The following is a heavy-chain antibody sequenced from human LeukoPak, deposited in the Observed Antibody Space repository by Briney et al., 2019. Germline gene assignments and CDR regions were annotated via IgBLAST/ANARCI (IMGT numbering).Heavy chain of an antibody. CDR3: ARDHDSAYYDILTGYYMASLFDY. V-gene: IGHV3-30*04. D-gene: IGHD3-9*01. CDR1: GFTFSSYA. Sequence: PGRSLRLSCAASGFTFSSYAMHWVRQAPGKGLEWVAVIPYDGSNKYYADSVKGRFTISRDNSKNTLYLQMNSLRAEDTAVYYCARDHDSAYYDILTGYYMASLFDYWGQGTLVTVSS. CDR2: IPYDGSNK. J-gene: IGHJ4*02.